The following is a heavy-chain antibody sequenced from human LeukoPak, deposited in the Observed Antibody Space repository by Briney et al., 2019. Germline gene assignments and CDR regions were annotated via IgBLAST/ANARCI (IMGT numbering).Heavy chain of an antibody. D-gene: IGHD1-26*01. CDR3: ARGVVGALLGY. CDR1: GGSISSGDYY. CDR2: IYYSGST. J-gene: IGHJ4*02. V-gene: IGHV4-30-4*08. Sequence: PSETLSLTCTVSGGSISSGDYYWSWIRQPPGQGLEWIGYIYYSGSTYYNPSLKSRATISVDTSKNQFSLKLSSVTAADTAVYYCARGVVGALLGYWGQGTLVTVSS.